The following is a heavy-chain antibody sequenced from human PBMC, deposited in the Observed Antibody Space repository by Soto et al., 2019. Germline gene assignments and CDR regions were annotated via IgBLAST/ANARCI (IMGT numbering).Heavy chain of an antibody. Sequence: SVQDSCQASGGTFSRYSISWVRQAPGQGLEWMGGIIPIFGTANYAQKFQGRVTITADESTSTAYMELSSLRSEDTAVYYCARGYYGSGSQRYYYYGMDVWGQGTTVTVSS. CDR3: ARGYYGSGSQRYYYYGMDV. CDR1: GGTFSRYS. V-gene: IGHV1-69*13. J-gene: IGHJ6*02. CDR2: IIPIFGTA. D-gene: IGHD3-10*01.